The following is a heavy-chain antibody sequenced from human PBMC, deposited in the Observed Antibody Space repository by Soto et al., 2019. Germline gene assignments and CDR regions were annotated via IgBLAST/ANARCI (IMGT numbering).Heavy chain of an antibody. Sequence: QVQLQESGPGLVKASQTLSLICTVSGESISSGGYYWSWIRHHPGKGLEWIGYIYDSESAYYNPSLMSRLTMSMVTSKNHFAMKLSSVTAAGTAVYYCARTSSSASAADYWGQGTLITPSS. V-gene: IGHV4-31*03. CDR1: GESISSGGYY. J-gene: IGHJ4*02. D-gene: IGHD6-6*01. CDR3: ARTSSSASAADY. CDR2: IYDSESA.